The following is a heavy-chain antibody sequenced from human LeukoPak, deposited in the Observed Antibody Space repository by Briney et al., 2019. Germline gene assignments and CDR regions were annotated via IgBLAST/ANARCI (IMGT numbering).Heavy chain of an antibody. D-gene: IGHD3-10*01. CDR2: IKQDGSEK. V-gene: IGHV3-7*05. J-gene: IGHJ4*02. CDR3: ARGGIRGVLMEY. CDR1: GFTFSNYW. Sequence: SGGSLRLSCAASGFTFSNYWMTWVRQAPGKGLEWVANIKQDGSEKYYVDSVKGRFTISRDNAKNSLYLKMNSLRADDTAVYYCARGGIRGVLMEYWGQGTLVTVSS.